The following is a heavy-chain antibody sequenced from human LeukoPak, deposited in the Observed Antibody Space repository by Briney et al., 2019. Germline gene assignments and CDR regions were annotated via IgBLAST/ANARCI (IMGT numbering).Heavy chain of an antibody. Sequence: PSETLSLTCTVSGGSISSSSYYWGWIRQPPGKGLEWIGSIYYSGSTYYNPSLKSRVTISVDTSKNQFSLKLSSVTAADTAVYYCARVPSDGSGSKGVDYWGQGTLVTVSS. V-gene: IGHV4-39*07. J-gene: IGHJ4*02. CDR3: ARVPSDGSGSKGVDY. CDR1: GGSISSSSYY. CDR2: IYYSGST. D-gene: IGHD3-10*01.